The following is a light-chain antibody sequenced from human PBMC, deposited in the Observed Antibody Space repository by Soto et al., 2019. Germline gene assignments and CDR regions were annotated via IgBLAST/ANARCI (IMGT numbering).Light chain of an antibody. Sequence: IQMTQSPSSLSSSVGDRVTITCRASQGISNFLAWYQQKPGKVPKLLISAASTLQSGVPSRISGGGCGADFLITITRLQHEVAATYYCQKYSSALTFGQGTRLEIK. V-gene: IGKV1-27*01. CDR1: QGISNF. J-gene: IGKJ5*01. CDR2: AAS. CDR3: QKYSSALT.